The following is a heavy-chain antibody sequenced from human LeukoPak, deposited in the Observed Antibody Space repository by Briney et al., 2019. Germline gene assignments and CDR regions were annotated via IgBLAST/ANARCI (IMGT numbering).Heavy chain of an antibody. CDR2: TYYRSKWYN. Sequence: PSQTLSLTCAISGDSLSSNSAAWHWIRQSPSRGLEWLGRTYYRSKWYNDYAVSVKSRITINPDTSKNQFSLQLNSVTPEDTAVYYCARESYVAAAGLLDYWGQGTLVTVSS. CDR1: GDSLSSNSAA. J-gene: IGHJ4*02. D-gene: IGHD6-13*01. V-gene: IGHV6-1*01. CDR3: ARESYVAAAGLLDY.